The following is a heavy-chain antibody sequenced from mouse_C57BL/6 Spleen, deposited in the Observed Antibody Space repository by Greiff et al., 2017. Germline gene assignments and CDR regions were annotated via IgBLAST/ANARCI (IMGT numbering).Heavy chain of an antibody. CDR1: GFTFSSYG. CDR3: ARHRGNYYFDY. V-gene: IGHV5-6*02. Sequence: DVKLQESGGDLVKPGGSLKLSCAASGFTFSSYGMSWVRQTPDKRLEWVATISSGGSYTYYPDSVKGRFTISRDNAKNTLYLQMSSLKSEDTAMYYCARHRGNYYFDYWGQGTTLTVSS. D-gene: IGHD2-1*01. CDR2: ISSGGSYT. J-gene: IGHJ2*01.